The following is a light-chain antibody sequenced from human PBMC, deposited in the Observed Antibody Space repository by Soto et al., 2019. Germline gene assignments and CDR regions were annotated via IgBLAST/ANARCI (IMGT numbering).Light chain of an antibody. CDR3: AAWDDSLNGVL. V-gene: IGLV1-44*01. CDR1: SSNIGSNT. J-gene: IGLJ2*01. CDR2: NNN. Sequence: VVTQPPSASTTPGQRVTISCSGSSSNIGSNTVNWYQQLPGTAPKLLIYNNNQRPSGVPDRISGSKSATSASLAISGLQSEDEADYYCAAWDDSLNGVLFGGGTKVTVL.